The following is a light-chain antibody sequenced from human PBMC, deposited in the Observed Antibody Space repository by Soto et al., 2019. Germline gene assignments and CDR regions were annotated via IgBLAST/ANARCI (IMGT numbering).Light chain of an antibody. J-gene: IGKJ1*01. Sequence: DIQMTQSPSTLSASVGDRVTITCRASQSISSWLAWYQQKPGKAPKLLIYKASSLESGVPSRFSGSGSGTEFTLTISSLQPDDFATYYCQQCNSYWWTFGQGTKVEIK. CDR3: QQCNSYWWT. CDR2: KAS. V-gene: IGKV1-5*03. CDR1: QSISSW.